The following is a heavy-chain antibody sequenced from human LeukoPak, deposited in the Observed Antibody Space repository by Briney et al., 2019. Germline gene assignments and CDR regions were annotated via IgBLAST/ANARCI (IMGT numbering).Heavy chain of an antibody. CDR3: ARYVVYGSGKYYSDY. V-gene: IGHV4-39*01. CDR2: INYSGST. J-gene: IGHJ4*02. Sequence: PSETLSLTCTVSGXSVSSTTYYWXXXXXXXXXXLEWIASINYSGSTYYNXSLKSRVTISVDTSENQFSLKLSSVTAADTAVYYCARYVVYGSGKYYSDYWGQGTLVTVSS. D-gene: IGHD3-10*01. CDR1: GXSVSSTTYY.